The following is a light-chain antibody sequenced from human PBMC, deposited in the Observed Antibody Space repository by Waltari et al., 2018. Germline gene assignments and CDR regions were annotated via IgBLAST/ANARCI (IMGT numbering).Light chain of an antibody. J-gene: IGLJ2*01. CDR1: SSDVGAYNY. CDR2: EVG. V-gene: IGLV2-11*01. Sequence: QSALTQPRSVSGSPGQSVTISCTGTSSDVGAYNYVTWYHHPPGKAPKPMIYEVGKRPSGVPDRFSGSKSGHTASLTISGLQAEDEADYYCCSHAGSSVVFGGGTKLTVL. CDR3: CSHAGSSVV.